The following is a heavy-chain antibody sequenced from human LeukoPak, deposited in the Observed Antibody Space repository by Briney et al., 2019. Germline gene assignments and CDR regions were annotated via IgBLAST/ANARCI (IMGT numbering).Heavy chain of an antibody. CDR2: INRDGSST. CDR1: GFTFSSYW. J-gene: IGHJ5*02. CDR3: ARDGLTGEYQLLYFWFDT. V-gene: IGHV3-74*01. Sequence: GGSLRLSCAASGFTFSSYWMHWVRHAPGKGLVWVSRINRDGSSTTYADSVKGRFTFSRDNAENTLYLQMSSLRAEDTGVYYCARDGLTGEYQLLYFWFDTWGQGALVTVSS. D-gene: IGHD2-2*02.